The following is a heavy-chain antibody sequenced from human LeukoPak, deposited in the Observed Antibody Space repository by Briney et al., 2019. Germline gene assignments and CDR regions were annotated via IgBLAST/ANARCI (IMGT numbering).Heavy chain of an antibody. Sequence: SQTLSLTCTVSGGSISSGDYYWSWIRRPPGKGLEWIVYIYYSSSNYYNPSLKSPLTISVDTSKYQFSLKLSSVTAADTAVYYWAREPRPGTTDYYYGMDVWGQGTTVTVSS. CDR2: IYYSSSN. V-gene: IGHV4-30-4*01. D-gene: IGHD1-1*01. CDR1: GGSISSGDYY. J-gene: IGHJ6*02. CDR3: AREPRPGTTDYYYGMDV.